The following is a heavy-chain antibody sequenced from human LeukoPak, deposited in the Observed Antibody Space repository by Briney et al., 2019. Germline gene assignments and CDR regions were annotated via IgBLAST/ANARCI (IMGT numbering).Heavy chain of an antibody. CDR3: AKDLNAQLAHYYYYGMDV. Sequence: PGGSLRLSCAASGFTFSNYGMHWVRQAPGKGLEWVADISYDGGNKYYADSLKGRFTTSRDNSKNTLYLQMNRLRAEDTAVYYCAKDLNAQLAHYYYYGMDVWGQGTTVTVSS. D-gene: IGHD6-13*01. V-gene: IGHV3-30*18. CDR1: GFTFSNYG. J-gene: IGHJ6*02. CDR2: ISYDGGNK.